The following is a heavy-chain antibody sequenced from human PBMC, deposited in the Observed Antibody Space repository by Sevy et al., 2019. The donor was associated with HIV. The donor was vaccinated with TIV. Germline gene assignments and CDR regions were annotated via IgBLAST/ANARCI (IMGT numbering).Heavy chain of an antibody. V-gene: IGHV3-30*04. Sequence: GGSLRLSCAASGFTFSSYAMSWVRQAPGKGLEWVAVISNDGSNKHYAASVKGRFTISRDNSRNTLFLQMNSLRLDDTAVYYCARDPTFSSATGGYYPFDSWGQGTLVTVSS. D-gene: IGHD3-22*01. J-gene: IGHJ4*02. CDR1: GFTFSSYA. CDR3: ARDPTFSSATGGYYPFDS. CDR2: ISNDGSNK.